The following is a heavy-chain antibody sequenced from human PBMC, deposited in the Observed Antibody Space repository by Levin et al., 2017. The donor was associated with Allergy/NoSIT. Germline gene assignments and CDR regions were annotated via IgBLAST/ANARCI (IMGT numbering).Heavy chain of an antibody. CDR3: AKGLNWGSPNTCDC. CDR1: GFTFGDYA. CDR2: INWNRDKI. Sequence: GGSLRLSCAASGFTFGDYAMHWVRQAPGKGLEWVSGINWNRDKIGYADSVRARFTISRDNSKNSLYLQMNSLGPEDTALYYCAKGLNWGSPNTCDCWGQGTLVTVSS. J-gene: IGHJ4*02. D-gene: IGHD7-27*01. V-gene: IGHV3-9*01.